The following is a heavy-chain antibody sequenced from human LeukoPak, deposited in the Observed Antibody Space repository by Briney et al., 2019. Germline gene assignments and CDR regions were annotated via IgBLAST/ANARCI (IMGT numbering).Heavy chain of an antibody. V-gene: IGHV3-30-3*01. J-gene: IGHJ4*02. CDR2: ISYDGSNK. CDR1: GFTFSRYA. D-gene: IGHD2-15*01. CDR3: AREDKGQIYFDY. Sequence: GGSLRLSCAASGFTFSRYAMHWVRQAPGKGLEWVVIISYDGSNKYYADSVKGRFTISRDNSKSTLYLQMNSLRPEDTAVYYCAREDKGQIYFDYWGRGTLVTVSS.